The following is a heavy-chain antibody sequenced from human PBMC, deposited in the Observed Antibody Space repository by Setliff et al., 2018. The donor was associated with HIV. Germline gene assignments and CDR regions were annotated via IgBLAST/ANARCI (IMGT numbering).Heavy chain of an antibody. D-gene: IGHD4-4*01. Sequence: GGSLRLSCTASGFTFSDAWMNWVRQAPGKGLEWVAVISYDGSYKNYAESVKGRFTISRDNSKNTLYVQMNSLRADDTAIYYCVRDLTTIVTRKVFDIWGQGTMVTVSS. CDR2: ISYDGSYK. CDR3: VRDLTTIVTRKVFDI. CDR1: GFTFSDAW. V-gene: IGHV3-30*03. J-gene: IGHJ3*02.